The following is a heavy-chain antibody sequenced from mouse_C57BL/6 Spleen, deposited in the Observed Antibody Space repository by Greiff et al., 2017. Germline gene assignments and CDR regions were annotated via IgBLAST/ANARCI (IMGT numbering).Heavy chain of an antibody. J-gene: IGHJ2*01. CDR3: ARYRHGTLDD. CDR1: GFTFTAYY. V-gene: IGHV7-3*01. CDR2: IRNKANGYTT. D-gene: IGHD1-1*01. Sequence: EVKLVESGGGLVQSGGSLSLSCAASGFTFTAYYMSWVRQPPGKALEWLGFIRNKANGYTTEYSASVKGRFTISRDNSQSILYLQMNALRAEDSATYYCARYRHGTLDDWGQGTTLTVSS.